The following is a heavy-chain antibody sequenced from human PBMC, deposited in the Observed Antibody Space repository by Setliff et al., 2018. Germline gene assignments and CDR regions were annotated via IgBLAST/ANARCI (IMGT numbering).Heavy chain of an antibody. CDR3: AKAGSGWYGLGDY. D-gene: IGHD6-19*01. CDR1: GFTFSSYW. J-gene: IGHJ4*02. Sequence: PGGSLRLSCAASGFTFSSYWMSWVRQAPGKGLEWVANIKQDGSEKYYADSVKGRFTISRDNSKNTLYLQMNSLRAEDTAVYYCAKAGSGWYGLGDYWGQGTLVTVSS. CDR2: IKQDGSEK. V-gene: IGHV3-7*01.